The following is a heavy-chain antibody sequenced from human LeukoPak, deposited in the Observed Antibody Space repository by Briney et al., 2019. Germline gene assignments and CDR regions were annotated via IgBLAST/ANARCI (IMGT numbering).Heavy chain of an antibody. CDR3: ARAHDFWSSTFDY. CDR2: FDPEDGET. D-gene: IGHD3-3*01. V-gene: IGHV1-24*01. CDR1: GYTLTELS. Sequence: ASVKVSCKVSGYTLTELSLHWVGQAPGKGLEWMGRFDPEDGETIYARKFQGRVTMTEDTSTDTAYMELSSLRSEDTAVYYCARAHDFWSSTFDYWGQGTLVTVSS. J-gene: IGHJ4*02.